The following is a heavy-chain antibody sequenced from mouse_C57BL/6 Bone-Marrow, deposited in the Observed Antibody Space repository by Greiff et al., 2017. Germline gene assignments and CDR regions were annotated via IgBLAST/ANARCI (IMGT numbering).Heavy chain of an antibody. J-gene: IGHJ3*01. D-gene: IGHD2-4*01. CDR3: ARYDYPPWFAY. V-gene: IGHV1-81*01. CDR2: IYPRSGNT. CDR1: GYTFTSYG. Sequence: QVQLQQSGAELARPGASVKLSCKASGYTFTSYGISWVKQRPGQGLEWIGEIYPRSGNTYYNEKFKGKATLTADKSSSTAYMELRSLTSEDSAGYFCARYDYPPWFAYWGQGTLVTVSA.